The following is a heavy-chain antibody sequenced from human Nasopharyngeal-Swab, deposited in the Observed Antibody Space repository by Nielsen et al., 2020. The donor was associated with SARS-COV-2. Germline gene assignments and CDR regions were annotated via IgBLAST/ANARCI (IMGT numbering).Heavy chain of an antibody. D-gene: IGHD2-2*01. CDR3: ARDTAPIVVVPAANAY. CDR2: ISSSSSYI. V-gene: IGHV3-21*01. Sequence: LSLTCAASGFTFSSYSMNWVRQAPGKGLEWVSSISSSSSYIYYADSVKGRFTISRDNAKNSLYLQMNSLRAEDTAVYYCARDTAPIVVVPAANAYWGQGTLVTVSS. CDR1: GFTFSSYS. J-gene: IGHJ4*02.